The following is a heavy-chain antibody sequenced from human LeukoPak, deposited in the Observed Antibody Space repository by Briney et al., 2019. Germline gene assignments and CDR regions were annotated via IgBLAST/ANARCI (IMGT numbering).Heavy chain of an antibody. Sequence: SETLSLTCTVSGGSISSSSYYWGWIRQPPGKGLEWIGSIYHSGSTYYNPSLKSRVTISVDTSKNQFSLKLSSVTAADTAVYYCARDDLRSSTSGDYWGQGTLVTVSS. CDR1: GGSISSSSYY. V-gene: IGHV4-39*07. D-gene: IGHD6-6*01. CDR2: IYHSGST. J-gene: IGHJ4*02. CDR3: ARDDLRSSTSGDY.